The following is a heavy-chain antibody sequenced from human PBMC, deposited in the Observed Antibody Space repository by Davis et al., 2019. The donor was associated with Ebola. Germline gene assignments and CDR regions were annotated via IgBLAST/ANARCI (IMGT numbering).Heavy chain of an antibody. CDR2: INPSGGST. J-gene: IGHJ4*02. CDR1: GYTFTSYY. Sequence: ASVKVSCKASGYTFTSYYMHWVRQAPGQGLEWMGIINPSGGSTSYAQKFQGRVTMTRDTSTSTVYMELSSLRSEDTAVYYCATLDYYDSSARSRVFDYWGQGTLVTVSS. CDR3: ATLDYYDSSARSRVFDY. D-gene: IGHD3-22*01. V-gene: IGHV1-46*01.